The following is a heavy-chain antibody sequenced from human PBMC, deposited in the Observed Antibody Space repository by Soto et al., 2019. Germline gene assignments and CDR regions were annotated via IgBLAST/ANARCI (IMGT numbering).Heavy chain of an antibody. J-gene: IGHJ6*03. CDR1: GLTFSSHA. CDR3: AKAQVVPAAMQRLPLYHYYYMDV. V-gene: IGHV3-23*01. Sequence: GGSLRLSCAASGLTFSSHAMSWVRQARGKGLEWVSAISGSGGSTYYAESVKGRFTISRDNSRNTLYLQMNGLRAEDTAVYYCAKAQVVPAAMQRLPLYHYYYMDVWGKGTTVTVSS. CDR2: ISGSGGST. D-gene: IGHD2-2*01.